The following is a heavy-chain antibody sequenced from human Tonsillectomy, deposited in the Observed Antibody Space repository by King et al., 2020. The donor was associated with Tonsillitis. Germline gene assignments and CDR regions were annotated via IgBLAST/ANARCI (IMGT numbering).Heavy chain of an antibody. CDR1: GFTFSSYS. D-gene: IGHD3-3*01. V-gene: IGHV3-48*01. J-gene: IGHJ4*02. Sequence: VQLVESGGGLVQPGGSLRLSCAASGFTFSSYSMSWVRQAPGKGLEWISYITSTTNSIYYADSVRGRFTISRDNAKNSLYLQMNSLRAEDTAVYFCARGEQYFDFWSGYNYFDAWGQGTLVTVSS. CDR3: ARGEQYFDFWSGYNYFDA. CDR2: ITSTTNSI.